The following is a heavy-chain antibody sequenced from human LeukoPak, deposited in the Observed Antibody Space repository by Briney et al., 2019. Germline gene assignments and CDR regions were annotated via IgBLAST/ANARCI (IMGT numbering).Heavy chain of an antibody. CDR1: GYTFTGYY. CDR3: ARDLIAVAGTPDFDY. J-gene: IGHJ4*02. D-gene: IGHD6-19*01. CDR2: INPNSGGT. V-gene: IGHV1-2*02. Sequence: GASVKVSCKASGYTFTGYYMHWVRQAPGQGLEWMGWINPNSGGTNYAQKFQGRVTMTRDTSISTAYMELSRLRSDDTAVYYCARDLIAVAGTPDFDYWGQGTLVTVSS.